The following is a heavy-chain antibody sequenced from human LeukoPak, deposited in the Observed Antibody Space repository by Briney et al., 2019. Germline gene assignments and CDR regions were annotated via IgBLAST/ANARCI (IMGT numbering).Heavy chain of an antibody. D-gene: IGHD4-4*01. CDR2: ISSSDSTI. Sequence: GGSLRLSCAASGFSFSDDYMNWIRQAPGKGLEWVSYISSSDSTIYYAESVKGRFTISRDNAKNSLYLQMNSLRVEDTAVYYCARGYSKDYWGQGTLVTVSS. V-gene: IGHV3-11*01. CDR3: ARGYSKDY. J-gene: IGHJ4*02. CDR1: GFSFSDDY.